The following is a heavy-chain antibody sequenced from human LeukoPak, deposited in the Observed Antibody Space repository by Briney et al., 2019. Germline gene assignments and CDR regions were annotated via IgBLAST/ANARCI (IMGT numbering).Heavy chain of an antibody. V-gene: IGHV3-30-3*01. Sequence: GGSLRLSCAASGFTFSSYAMHWVGQAPGKGLEWVAVISYDGSNKYYADSVKGRFTISRDNSKNTLYLQMNSLRAEDTAVYYCARGGYSSGGHAFDIWGQGTMVTVSS. CDR2: ISYDGSNK. D-gene: IGHD5-18*01. CDR3: ARGGYSSGGHAFDI. J-gene: IGHJ3*02. CDR1: GFTFSSYA.